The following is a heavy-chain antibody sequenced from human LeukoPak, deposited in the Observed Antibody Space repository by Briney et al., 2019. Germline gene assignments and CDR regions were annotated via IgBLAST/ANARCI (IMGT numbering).Heavy chain of an antibody. CDR1: GFTPRSYV. V-gene: IGHV3-23*01. D-gene: IGHD2-21*02. CDR3: AKDRLLNCRGDCYIFDY. CDR2: ISGRVDST. Sequence: GGSLRPSCVPSGFTPRSYVMNWVRQPPGRWREWVSSISGRVDSTFYADSGKGRFSISRDNPKNTLYLQVNGLRTEDTAVYYCAKDRLLNCRGDCYIFDYWGQGTVVTVSS. J-gene: IGHJ4*02.